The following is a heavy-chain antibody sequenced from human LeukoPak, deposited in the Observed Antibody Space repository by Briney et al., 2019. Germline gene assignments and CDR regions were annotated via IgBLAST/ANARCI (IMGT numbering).Heavy chain of an antibody. CDR2: IYYTGST. D-gene: IGHD6-19*01. CDR3: ARVSNSAWYFDY. V-gene: IGHV4-59*01. J-gene: IGHJ4*02. Sequence: SETLSLTCTVSGASISSYYWSWIRQPPGKTLDWIGYIYYTGSTNYNPSLKRRVTISVDTSKNQLSLKLNSVTAADTAVYYCARVSNSAWYFDYWGQGTLVTVSS. CDR1: GASISSYY.